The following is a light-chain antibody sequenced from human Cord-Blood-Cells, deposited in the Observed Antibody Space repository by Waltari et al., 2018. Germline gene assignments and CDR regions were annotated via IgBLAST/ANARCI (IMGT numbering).Light chain of an antibody. Sequence: IVLPQSPATLSLSPGERAPLSCRASQSVSSYLAWYQQKPGQAPRLLIYDASNRATGIPARFSGSGSGTDFTLTISSLEPEDFAVYYCQQRSNWPPLTFGGGTKVEIK. CDR3: QQRSNWPPLT. J-gene: IGKJ4*01. CDR2: DAS. V-gene: IGKV3-11*01. CDR1: QSVSSY.